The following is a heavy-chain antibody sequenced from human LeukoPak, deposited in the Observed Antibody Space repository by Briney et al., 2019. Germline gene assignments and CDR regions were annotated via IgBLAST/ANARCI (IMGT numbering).Heavy chain of an antibody. V-gene: IGHV1-69*04. CDR2: IIPILGIA. Sequence: GASVKVSCKASGGTFSSYAISWVRQAPGQGLEWMGRIIPILGIANYAQKFQGRVTITADKSTSTAYMELSSLRSEDTAVYYCASWSYCSGGSCYLEEPNWFDPWGQGTLVTVSS. J-gene: IGHJ5*02. CDR1: GGTFSSYA. CDR3: ASWSYCSGGSCYLEEPNWFDP. D-gene: IGHD2-15*01.